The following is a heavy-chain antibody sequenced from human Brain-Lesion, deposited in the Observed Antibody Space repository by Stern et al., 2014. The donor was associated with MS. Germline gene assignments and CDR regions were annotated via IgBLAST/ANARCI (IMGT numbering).Heavy chain of an antibody. CDR1: GGSISSGGYY. D-gene: IGHD2-2*01. Sequence: QVQLQESGPGLVKPSQTLSLSCTVSGGSISSGGYYWSWIRQPAGKGLEWIGRIFNSGRTSYNPSLKSRVTISIDTSKNQFPLRLNSMTAADTAVYYCARGRVVPGFQYYATDVWGQGTTVIVSS. V-gene: IGHV4-61*02. CDR3: ARGRVVPGFQYYATDV. J-gene: IGHJ6*02. CDR2: IFNSGRT.